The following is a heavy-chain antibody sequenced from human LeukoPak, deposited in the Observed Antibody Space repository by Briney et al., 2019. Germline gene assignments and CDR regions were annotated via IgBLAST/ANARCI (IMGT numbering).Heavy chain of an antibody. V-gene: IGHV3-23*01. CDR2: ISGSGGST. CDR3: AKPIWSGYSAPLFDY. CDR1: GFTFTSTV. J-gene: IGHJ4*02. Sequence: PGGSLRLSCAASGFTFTSTVMTWVRQAPGKGLEWVSAISGSGGSTYYADSVKGRFTISRDNSKNTLYLQMNSLRAEDTAVYYCAKPIWSGYSAPLFDYWGQGTLVTVSS. D-gene: IGHD3-3*01.